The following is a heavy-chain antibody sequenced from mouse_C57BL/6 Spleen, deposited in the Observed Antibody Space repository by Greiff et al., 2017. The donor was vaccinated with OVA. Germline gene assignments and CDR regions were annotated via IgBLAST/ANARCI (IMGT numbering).Heavy chain of an antibody. V-gene: IGHV1-64*01. CDR3: ARRGVRYAMDY. J-gene: IGHJ4*01. D-gene: IGHD2-14*01. CDR2: IHPNSGST. Sequence: VQLQQPGAELVKPGASVKLSCKASGYTFTSYWMHWVKQRPGQGLEWIGMIHPNSGSTNYNEKFKSKATLTVDKSSSTAYMQLSSLTSEDSAVYYCARRGVRYAMDYWGQGTSVTVSS. CDR1: GYTFTSYW.